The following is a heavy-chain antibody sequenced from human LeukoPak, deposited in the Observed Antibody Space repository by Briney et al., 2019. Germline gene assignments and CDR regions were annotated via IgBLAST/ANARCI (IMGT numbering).Heavy chain of an antibody. D-gene: IGHD6-19*01. Sequence: PSETLSLTCTVSGGSISSYYWSWIRQPPGKGLEWIGYIDYSGSTNYNPSLKSRVTISVDTSKNQFSLKLSSVTAADTAVYYCARRVAQGIAVAGNPFYYYYYMDVWGKGTTVTVSS. CDR3: ARRVAQGIAVAGNPFYYYYYMDV. V-gene: IGHV4-59*08. CDR1: GGSISSYY. J-gene: IGHJ6*03. CDR2: IDYSGST.